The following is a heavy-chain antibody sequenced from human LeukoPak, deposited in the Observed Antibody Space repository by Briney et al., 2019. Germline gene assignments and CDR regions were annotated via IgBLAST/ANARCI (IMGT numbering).Heavy chain of an antibody. CDR3: AKGVKHIVVVTAQHFFDY. D-gene: IGHD2-21*02. V-gene: IGHV3-30*02. J-gene: IGHJ4*02. CDR2: IRSDGSNK. CDR1: GFTFGSYG. Sequence: PGGSLRLSCAASGFTFGSYGMHWVRQAPGKGLEWVTFIRSDGSNKYYADSVKGRFTISRDNSKTTLYLQMNTLRPDDTAVYYCAKGVKHIVVVTAQHFFDYWGQGTLVTVSS.